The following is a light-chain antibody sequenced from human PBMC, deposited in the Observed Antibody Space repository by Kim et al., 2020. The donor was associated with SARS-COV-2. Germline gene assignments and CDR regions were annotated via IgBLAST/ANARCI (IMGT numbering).Light chain of an antibody. V-gene: IGLV3-19*01. CDR2: GKN. Sequence: VALGQTVRITCQGASLRSYYATCYQQKPGQAPILVSYGKNNRPSGIPDRFSGSSSGNTASLTITGTQAGDEADYYCNSRDSNDNVVFGGGTHLTVL. CDR3: NSRDSNDNVV. CDR1: SLRSYY. J-gene: IGLJ2*01.